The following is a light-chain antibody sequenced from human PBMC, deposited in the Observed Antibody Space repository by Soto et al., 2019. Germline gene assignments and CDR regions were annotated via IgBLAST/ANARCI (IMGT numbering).Light chain of an antibody. V-gene: IGKV3-20*01. J-gene: IGKJ1*01. CDR2: GAS. Sequence: EIVLTQSPGTLSLSPGERATLSCRASQSVSSSYLAWYQQKPGQAPRLLIYGASSRATGIPDRFSGSGSGTDFTLTISRLEPEDVAVYYCQQSGSSLWTFGQGTKVEIK. CDR1: QSVSSSY. CDR3: QQSGSSLWT.